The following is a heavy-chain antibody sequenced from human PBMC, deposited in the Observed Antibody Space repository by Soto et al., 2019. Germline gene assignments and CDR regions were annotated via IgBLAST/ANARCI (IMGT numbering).Heavy chain of an antibody. J-gene: IGHJ6*03. V-gene: IGHV4-34*01. Sequence: SETLCLTCAVYGGSFSGYYWSGIRQPPGKGLEWIGEINHSGSTNYNPSLKSRVTISVDTSKNQFSLKLSSVTAADTAVYYCARAKAYDFWSGYYTSNHYYYYMDVWGKGTTVTVSS. CDR2: INHSGST. CDR1: GGSFSGYY. CDR3: ARAKAYDFWSGYYTSNHYYYYMDV. D-gene: IGHD3-3*01.